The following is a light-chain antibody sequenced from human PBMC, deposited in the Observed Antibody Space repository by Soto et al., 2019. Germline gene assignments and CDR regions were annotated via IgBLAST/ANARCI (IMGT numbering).Light chain of an antibody. Sequence: DIQMTQSPSTLSASVGDRVTITCRASQSISSWLAWYQQKPGKAPKLLIYDAYSLESGVPSRFSGSGSGTEFTLTISSLQPDDFATYYRQQYNSYWTFGQGTKVEIK. CDR3: QQYNSYWT. V-gene: IGKV1-5*01. CDR2: DAY. J-gene: IGKJ1*01. CDR1: QSISSW.